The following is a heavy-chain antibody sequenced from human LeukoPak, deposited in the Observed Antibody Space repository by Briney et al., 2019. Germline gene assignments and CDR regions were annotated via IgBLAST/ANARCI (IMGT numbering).Heavy chain of an antibody. CDR1: GFPFSSHA. J-gene: IGHJ5*02. CDR2: ISNGKT. V-gene: IGHV3-23*01. D-gene: IGHD2-15*01. Sequence: GGSLRLSCAASGFPFSSHAMSWVRQPPGKGLEWAAAISNGKTYYADSVRGRFAISRDDSTNTVYLHMNSLRDEDTALYHCVREAGYCAPVCVKTNWFDPWGQGTLVTVSS. CDR3: VREAGYCAPVCVKTNWFDP.